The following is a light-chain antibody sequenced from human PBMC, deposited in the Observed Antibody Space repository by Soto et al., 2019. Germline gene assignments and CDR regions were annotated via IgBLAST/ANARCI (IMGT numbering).Light chain of an antibody. CDR1: QSVNSY. CDR3: QQRSDWPPIT. J-gene: IGKJ5*01. Sequence: EIVLTQSPDTLSLSPGDRATLSCRASQSVNSYLACSQQKPGQAPRLLIYDGSNRATGIPARFSGSGSGTDFTLTISSLEPEDFAVYYCQQRSDWPPITFGQGTRLDIK. CDR2: DGS. V-gene: IGKV3-11*01.